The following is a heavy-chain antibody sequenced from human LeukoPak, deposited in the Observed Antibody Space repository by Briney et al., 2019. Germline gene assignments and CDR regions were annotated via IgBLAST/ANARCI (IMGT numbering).Heavy chain of an antibody. CDR2: MNPNSGNT. V-gene: IGHV1-8*01. D-gene: IGHD3-10*01. J-gene: IGHJ1*01. CDR3: ARDSPARGDPPPH. Sequence: GASVKVSCKASGYTFTSYDINWVRQATGQGLEWMGWMNPNSGNTGYARKFQGRVTMTRNTSISTAYMELSSLRSEDTTVYYCARDSPARGDPPPHWGQGTLVTVSS. CDR1: GYTFTSYD.